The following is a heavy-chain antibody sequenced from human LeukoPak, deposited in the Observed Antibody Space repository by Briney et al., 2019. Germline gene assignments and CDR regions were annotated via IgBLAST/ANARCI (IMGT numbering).Heavy chain of an antibody. CDR1: GFTFSIYW. CDR3: AREREIVVVGASPEEGAFDI. CDR2: IKQDGSEK. V-gene: IGHV3-7*01. Sequence: PGGSLRLSCAASGFTFSIYWMSWVRQAPGKGLEWVANIKQDGSEKYYVDSVRGRFTISRDNAKNSLYLQMNSLRAEDTAVYYCAREREIVVVGASPEEGAFDIWGQGTMVTVSS. D-gene: IGHD1-26*01. J-gene: IGHJ3*02.